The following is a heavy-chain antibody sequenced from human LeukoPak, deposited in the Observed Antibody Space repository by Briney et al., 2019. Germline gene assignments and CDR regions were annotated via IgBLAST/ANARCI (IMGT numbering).Heavy chain of an antibody. J-gene: IGHJ4*02. V-gene: IGHV3-7*01. Sequence: GGSLRLSCAASGFTFSSYWMSWVRQAPGKGLEWVANIKQDGSEKYYVDSVKGRFTISRDNAKNSLYLQMNSLRAEDTAVYFCARDYDVVVQAAYTNWGQGTLVTVSS. CDR1: GFTFSSYW. CDR2: IKQDGSEK. CDR3: ARDYDVVVQAAYTN. D-gene: IGHD2-2*01.